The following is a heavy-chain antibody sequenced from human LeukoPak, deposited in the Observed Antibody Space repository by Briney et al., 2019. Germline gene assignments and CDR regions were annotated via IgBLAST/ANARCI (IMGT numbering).Heavy chain of an antibody. CDR2: INPNSGGT. CDR3: ARPKTQHLSSLNY. CDR1: GYSFSVYS. Sequence: ASVKVSCKASGYSFSVYSLHWVRQAPGQGLEWIGWINPNSGGTSYAQKFQGRVTMTRDTSMRTAYMELNRLRSDDTAVYYCARPKTQHLSSLNYWGQGTLVTISS. V-gene: IGHV1-2*02. J-gene: IGHJ4*02. D-gene: IGHD6-13*01.